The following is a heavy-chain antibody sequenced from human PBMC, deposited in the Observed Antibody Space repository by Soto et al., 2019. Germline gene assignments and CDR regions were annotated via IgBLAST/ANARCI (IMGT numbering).Heavy chain of an antibody. CDR2: ISPFNGHT. Sequence: HVQLVQSGGEVKKPGASVKVSCKPSGYTFTNYVISWVRQAPGQGLEYMGWISPFNGHTKYAQKFQGRVTLTTETSTSTAYMELRSLISDDTAVYYCARDAGSESYLAYWGQGTLVSVSS. CDR3: ARDAGSESYLAY. J-gene: IGHJ4*02. D-gene: IGHD1-26*01. CDR1: GYTFTNYV. V-gene: IGHV1-18*01.